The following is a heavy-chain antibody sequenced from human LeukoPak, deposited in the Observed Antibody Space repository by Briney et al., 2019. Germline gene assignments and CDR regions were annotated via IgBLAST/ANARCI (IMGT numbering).Heavy chain of an antibody. V-gene: IGHV3-7*01. CDR2: IKQDGTEK. D-gene: IGHD4-17*01. Sequence: GRSLRLSCAASGFTFSRDWMSWVRQAPGKGLEWVANIKQDGTEKYYVDSVKGRFTISRDNAKNSLYLQMNSLRAEDTAVYYCAREEYGDHLWWGQGTLVTVSS. CDR3: AREEYGDHLW. CDR1: GFTFSRDW. J-gene: IGHJ4*02.